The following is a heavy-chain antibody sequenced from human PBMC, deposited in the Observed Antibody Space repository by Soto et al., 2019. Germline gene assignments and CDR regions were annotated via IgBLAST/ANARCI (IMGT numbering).Heavy chain of an antibody. CDR2: LSYDVRNK. J-gene: IGHJ4*02. Sequence: PGVSLRLSCACSGFTFIIFSLHWVRQAPGKGLEWVAVLSYDVRNKFYADSVKGRFTISRDNSKNTLYLHMDSLRAEDTAIYYCARERVTGYYNVIGYWGQGT. V-gene: IGHV3-30*04. D-gene: IGHD3-9*01. CDR3: ARERVTGYYNVIGY. CDR1: GFTFIIFS.